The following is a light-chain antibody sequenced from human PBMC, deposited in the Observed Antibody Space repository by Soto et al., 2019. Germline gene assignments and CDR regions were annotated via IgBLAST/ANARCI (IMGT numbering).Light chain of an antibody. V-gene: IGLV2-14*01. J-gene: IGLJ1*01. CDR3: TSYTSRSALYV. Sequence: QAALTQPASVSGSPGQSITISCTGTSSDLGAYHYVSWYQHNPGKAPKLMIYEVTKRPSGVSNRFSGSKSGNTASLTISGLQPEDEADYYCTSYTSRSALYVFGTGTKLTVL. CDR2: EVT. CDR1: SSDLGAYHY.